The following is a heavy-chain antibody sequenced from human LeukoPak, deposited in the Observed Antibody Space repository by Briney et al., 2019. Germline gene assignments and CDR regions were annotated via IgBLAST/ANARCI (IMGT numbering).Heavy chain of an antibody. J-gene: IGHJ4*02. Sequence: SETLSLTCTVSGGSISTYYWSWIRQPPGKGPEWIGYIHYSGTTNYSPSLKNRVTISLDTSKNQFSLNLSSVTAADTAVYYCARMGGYSGYATHWGQGTLVTVSS. CDR2: IHYSGTT. CDR3: ARMGGYSGYATH. CDR1: GGSISTYY. D-gene: IGHD5-12*01. V-gene: IGHV4-59*08.